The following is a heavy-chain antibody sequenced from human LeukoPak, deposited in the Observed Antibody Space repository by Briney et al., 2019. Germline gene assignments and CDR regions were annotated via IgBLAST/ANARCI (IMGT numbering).Heavy chain of an antibody. V-gene: IGHV4-30-2*01. CDR3: ARDLAPRGYGDPEGY. Sequence: PSQTLSLTCTVSGGSISSGGYYWSWIRQPPGKGLEWIGYIYHSGSTYYNPSLKSRVTISVDRSKNQFSLKLSSVTAADTAVYYCARDLAPRGYGDPEGYWGQETLVTVSS. CDR2: IYHSGST. J-gene: IGHJ4*02. D-gene: IGHD4-17*01. CDR1: GGSISSGGYY.